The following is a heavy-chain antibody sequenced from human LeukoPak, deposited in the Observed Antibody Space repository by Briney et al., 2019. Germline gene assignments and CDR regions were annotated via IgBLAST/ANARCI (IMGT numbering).Heavy chain of an antibody. V-gene: IGHV4-4*02. J-gene: IGHJ4*02. Sequence: SETLSLTCAVSGGSISSRIWWNWVRQPPGKGLEWIGEVYHSGTTNYNASLKSRVTISVDTSKNQFSLKLSSVTAADTAVYYCARGMVRGVIILDYWGQGTLVTVSS. CDR1: GGSISSRIW. D-gene: IGHD3-10*01. CDR3: ARGMVRGVIILDY. CDR2: VYHSGTT.